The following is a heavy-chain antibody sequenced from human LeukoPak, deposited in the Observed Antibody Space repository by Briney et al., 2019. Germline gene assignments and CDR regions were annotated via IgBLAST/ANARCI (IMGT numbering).Heavy chain of an antibody. J-gene: IGHJ6*03. Sequence: SETLSLTCTVSGGSISSYYWSWIRQPPGKGLEWTGYIYYSGSTNYNPSLKSRVTISVDTSKNQFSLKLSSVTAADTAVYYCARVGRRLSPYSTHYYYYYMDVWGKGTTVTISS. CDR3: ARVGRRLSPYSTHYYYYYMDV. CDR1: GGSISSYY. CDR2: IYYSGST. D-gene: IGHD6-13*01. V-gene: IGHV4-59*01.